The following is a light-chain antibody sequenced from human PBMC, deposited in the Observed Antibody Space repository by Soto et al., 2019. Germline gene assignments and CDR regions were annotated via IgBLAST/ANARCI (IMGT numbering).Light chain of an antibody. CDR1: SSNIGAGYD. CDR2: GNS. Sequence: QSVLTQPPSVSGAPGQRVTISCTGSSSNIGAGYDVHWYQQLPGTAPKLLIYGNSNRPSGVPDRFSGSKSGTSASLAITGFQAEDEADYYCQSYDRSLSGWVFGGGTKLTVL. J-gene: IGLJ3*02. V-gene: IGLV1-40*01. CDR3: QSYDRSLSGWV.